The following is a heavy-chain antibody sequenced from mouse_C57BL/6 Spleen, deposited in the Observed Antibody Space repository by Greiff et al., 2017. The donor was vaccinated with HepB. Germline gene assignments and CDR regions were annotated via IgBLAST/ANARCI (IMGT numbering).Heavy chain of an antibody. D-gene: IGHD1-1*01. J-gene: IGHJ1*03. CDR1: GYTFTSYG. Sequence: QVQLKESGAELARPGASVKLSCKASGYTFTSYGISWVKQRTGQGLEWIGEIYPRSGNTYYNEKFKGKATLTADKSSSTAYMELRSLTSEDSAVYFCAIITTGVAHWYFDVWGTGTTVTVSS. V-gene: IGHV1-81*01. CDR3: AIITTGVAHWYFDV. CDR2: IYPRSGNT.